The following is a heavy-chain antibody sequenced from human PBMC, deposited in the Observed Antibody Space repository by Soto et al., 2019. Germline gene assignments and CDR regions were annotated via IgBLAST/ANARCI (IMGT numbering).Heavy chain of an antibody. CDR2: IDPSDSYT. Sequence: PGAALRVSCNGSGYSFAGYWISWVRQMPGKGLEWMGRIDPSDSYTNYSPSFQGHVTISADKSISTAYLQWSSLKASDTAMYYCAILLLGVVPAARGAPYYYYGMDVWGQGTTVTVSS. CDR3: AILLLGVVPAARGAPYYYYGMDV. CDR1: GYSFAGYW. D-gene: IGHD2-2*01. V-gene: IGHV5-10-1*01. J-gene: IGHJ6*02.